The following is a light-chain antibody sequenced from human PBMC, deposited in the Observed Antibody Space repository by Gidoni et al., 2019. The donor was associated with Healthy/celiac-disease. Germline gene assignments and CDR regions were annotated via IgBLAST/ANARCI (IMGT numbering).Light chain of an antibody. CDR3: QQDGSSSLT. J-gene: IGKJ4*01. Sequence: EIVLTQSPGTLSLPPGERATLSCRASQSVSSSYLAWYQRKPGQAPRLLIYGASSRANRIPDRFSGSEYGTDFTLTISRLEPEDFAVYYCQQDGSSSLTFGGGTKVEIK. V-gene: IGKV3-20*01. CDR1: QSVSSSY. CDR2: GAS.